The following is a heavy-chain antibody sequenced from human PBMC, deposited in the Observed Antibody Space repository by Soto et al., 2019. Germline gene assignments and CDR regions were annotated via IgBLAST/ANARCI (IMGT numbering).Heavy chain of an antibody. CDR1: GGTFSSYP. Sequence: QVQLVQSGAEVKKPGSSVKVSCEASGGTFSSYPINWVRQAPGQGLDWMGGIIPFFGTSNYAQKFQGRVTIPANDSTSPAYMELRSLRSENTAFYYCARVGHITNYGMAVWGQGTTVTVSS. V-gene: IGHV1-69*01. CDR2: IIPFFGTS. J-gene: IGHJ6*02. CDR3: ARVGHITNYGMAV. D-gene: IGHD1-26*01.